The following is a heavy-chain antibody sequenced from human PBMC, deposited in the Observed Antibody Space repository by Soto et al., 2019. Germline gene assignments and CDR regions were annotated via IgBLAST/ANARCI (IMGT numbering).Heavy chain of an antibody. D-gene: IGHD6-6*01. CDR2: INPNSGGT. V-gene: IGHV1-2*02. Sequence: ASVKVSCKASGYTFTGYYMHWVRQAPGQWLEWMGWINPNSGGTNYAQKFQGRVTMTRDTSISTAYMELSRLRSDDTAVYYCARGGIAARPSFDGMDVWGQGTTVTVSS. CDR3: ARGGIAARPSFDGMDV. CDR1: GYTFTGYY. J-gene: IGHJ6*02.